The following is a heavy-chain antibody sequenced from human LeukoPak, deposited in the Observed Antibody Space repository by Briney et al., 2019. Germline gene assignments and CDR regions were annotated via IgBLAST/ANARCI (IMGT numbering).Heavy chain of an antibody. J-gene: IGHJ4*02. D-gene: IGHD3-3*01. CDR2: TRYDGSNK. V-gene: IGHV3-30*02. CDR1: GFTFSSYG. Sequence: GGSLRLSCAASGFTFSSYGMHWVRQAPGKGLEWVAFTRYDGSNKYYADSVKGRFTISRDNSKNTLYLKMNSLRAEDTAIYYCARDERLLSFLKWGQGTLVTVSS. CDR3: ARDERLLSFLK.